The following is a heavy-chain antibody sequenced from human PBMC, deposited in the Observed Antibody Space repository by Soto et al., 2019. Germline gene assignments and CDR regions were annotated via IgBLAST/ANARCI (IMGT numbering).Heavy chain of an antibody. V-gene: IGHV3-7*05. CDR1: GFTFSSYW. D-gene: IGHD6-13*01. CDR3: ARGQQRVY. CDR2: IKQDGSEK. J-gene: IGHJ4*02. Sequence: EVQLVESGGGLVQPGGSLRLSCAAYGFTFSSYWMSWVRQAPGKGLEWVANIKQDGSEKNYVDSVKGRFTISRDNAKNALYLQMNSLRAEDTAVYYCARGQQRVYWGQGTLVTVSS.